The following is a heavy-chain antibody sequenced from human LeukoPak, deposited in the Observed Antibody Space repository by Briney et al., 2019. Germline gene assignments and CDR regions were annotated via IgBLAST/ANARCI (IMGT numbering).Heavy chain of an antibody. V-gene: IGHV3-7*03. CDR2: VGQDGSEN. J-gene: IGHJ4*02. CDR3: ARSQVGDY. Sequence: GGTLRLSCAASGFTVSGDWMNWVRQAPGKGMVWVASVGQDGSENYYVDSVKGRVTNSRDNAKNSLYLQMNRLRVEDTAVYYCARSQVGDYWGQGTLVTVSS. D-gene: IGHD1-26*01. CDR1: GFTVSGDW.